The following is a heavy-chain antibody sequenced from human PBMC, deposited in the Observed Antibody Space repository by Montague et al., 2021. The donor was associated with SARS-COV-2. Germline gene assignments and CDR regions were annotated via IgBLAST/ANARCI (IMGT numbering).Heavy chain of an antibody. Sequence: SETLSLTCAVSGDSMSSNNWWTWARQSPGKGLEWIGEIHHIVGTNYNPSLKSRVSISVDKSRNQFSLYLHSVTAADTAFYYCATVFGGCSATSCYLDNWGRGTLVTVSS. D-gene: IGHD2-2*01. V-gene: IGHV4-4*02. J-gene: IGHJ4*02. CDR2: IHHIVGT. CDR1: GDSMSSNNW. CDR3: ATVFGGCSATSCYLDN.